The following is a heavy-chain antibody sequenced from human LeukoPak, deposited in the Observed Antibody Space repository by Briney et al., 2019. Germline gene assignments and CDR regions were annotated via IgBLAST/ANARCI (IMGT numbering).Heavy chain of an antibody. CDR3: AKRAPYFFDY. CDR1: GFTFSSSG. CDR2: ISGSGGST. V-gene: IGHV3-23*01. Sequence: GGSLRLSCAASGFTFSSSGMSWVRQAPGKGLEWVSRISGSGGSTYYADPVKGRFTISRDNSKKTLYLQMNSLGAEDTALYYCAKRAPYFFDYWGQGTLVTDSS. J-gene: IGHJ4*02.